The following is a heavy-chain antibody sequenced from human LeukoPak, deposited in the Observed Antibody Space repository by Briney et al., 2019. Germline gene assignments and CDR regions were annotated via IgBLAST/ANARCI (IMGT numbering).Heavy chain of an antibody. CDR3: ARDNTWYFDL. V-gene: IGHV1-18*01. CDR1: GYTFNSYA. CDR2: ISPYNGNT. J-gene: IGHJ2*01. Sequence: ASVKVSWTASGYTFNSYAISWVRQAPGQGLEWMGWISPYNGNTNSAQRFQGRVTMTTDTSTSAAYMELRSLRSDDTAVYYCARDNTWYFDLWGRGTLVTVSS. D-gene: IGHD2/OR15-2a*01.